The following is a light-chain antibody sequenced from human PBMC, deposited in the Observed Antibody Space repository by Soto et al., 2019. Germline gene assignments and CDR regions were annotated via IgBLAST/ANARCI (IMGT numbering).Light chain of an antibody. Sequence: EIVLTHSPGTLSLSPGERATLSFSSSQSVSSSYLAWYQQKPGQAPRLLIYGASSRATGIPDRFSGSGSGTDFTLTISRLEPDDSAVYYCQQHGISHITFGQGTRLEIK. V-gene: IGKV3-20*01. J-gene: IGKJ5*01. CDR1: QSVSSSY. CDR3: QQHGISHIT. CDR2: GAS.